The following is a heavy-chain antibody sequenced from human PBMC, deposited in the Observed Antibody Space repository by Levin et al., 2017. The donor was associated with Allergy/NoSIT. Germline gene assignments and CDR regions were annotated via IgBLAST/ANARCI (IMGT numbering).Heavy chain of an antibody. CDR2: IYYSGST. Sequence: LRLSCTVSGGSISSGGYYWSWIRQHPGKGLEWIGYIYYSGSTYYNPSLKSRVTISVDTSKNQFSLKLSSVTAADTAVYYCARVEYYDYVWGSFGAFDIWGQGTMVTVSS. CDR1: GGSISSGGYY. V-gene: IGHV4-31*03. CDR3: ARVEYYDYVWGSFGAFDI. D-gene: IGHD3-16*01. J-gene: IGHJ3*02.